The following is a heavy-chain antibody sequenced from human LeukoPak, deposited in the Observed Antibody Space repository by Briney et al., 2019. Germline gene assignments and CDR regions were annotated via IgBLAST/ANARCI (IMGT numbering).Heavy chain of an antibody. J-gene: IGHJ6*02. CDR3: AKDAVLDGMDV. CDR2: ISASGSAT. CDR1: GFIFSNYG. D-gene: IGHD2-15*01. V-gene: IGHV3-23*01. Sequence: GGSLRLSCAASGFIFSNYGMNWVRQAPGKGLEWVAAISASGSATSYADSVRGRFTISRDNSKSTTYLQMNSLRAEDTAVYYCAKDAVLDGMDVWGQGTTVTVSS.